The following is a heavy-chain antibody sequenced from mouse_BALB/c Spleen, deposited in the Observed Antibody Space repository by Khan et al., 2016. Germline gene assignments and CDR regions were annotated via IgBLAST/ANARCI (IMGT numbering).Heavy chain of an antibody. CDR1: RLTISSYG. J-gene: IGHJ2*01. CDR2: IDTNGGST. CDR3: TSGAI. Sequence: EVELEESGGGIVQPGASLQRSCAASRLTISSYGMSSVRHTPDKRLELVANIDTNGGSTEYPDSVKRPFTISGDNAKNALYLQMRSLKSEYSGMYYCTSGAIWGQGTTLPVSS. V-gene: IGHV5-6-3*01.